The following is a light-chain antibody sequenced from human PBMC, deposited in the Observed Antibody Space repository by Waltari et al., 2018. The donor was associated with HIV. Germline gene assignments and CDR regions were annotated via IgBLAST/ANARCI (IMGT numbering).Light chain of an antibody. CDR1: SSDIGGSNY. CDR2: EVS. Sequence: QSALTQPRSVSGSPGQSVTIPCTGTSSDIGGSNYVSWYQQHPATAPNLMIYEVSKRPSGVPDRFSGSKSGNTASLTISGLQAEDEADYYCCSYAGSYTLVFGGGTKLTVL. V-gene: IGLV2-11*02. CDR3: CSYAGSYTLV. J-gene: IGLJ2*01.